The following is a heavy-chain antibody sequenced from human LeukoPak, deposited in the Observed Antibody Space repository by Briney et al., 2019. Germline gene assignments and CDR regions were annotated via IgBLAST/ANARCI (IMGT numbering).Heavy chain of an antibody. Sequence: ASVKVSCKASGYTFTSHGFSWVRQAPGQGLEWMGWISAYIGNTNYAQKLQGRVTMTTDTSTSTAYMELRSLRSDDTAVYYCARDLTRFGESAFDPWGQGTLVTVSS. J-gene: IGHJ5*02. CDR2: ISAYIGNT. CDR3: ARDLTRFGESAFDP. CDR1: GYTFTSHG. V-gene: IGHV1-18*01. D-gene: IGHD3-10*01.